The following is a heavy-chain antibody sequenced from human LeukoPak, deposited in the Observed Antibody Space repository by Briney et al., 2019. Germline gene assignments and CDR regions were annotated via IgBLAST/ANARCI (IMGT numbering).Heavy chain of an antibody. V-gene: IGHV4-31*03. CDR1: GGSISSGGYY. D-gene: IGHD6-13*01. Sequence: SQTLSLTCTVSGGSISSGGYYWSWIRQHPGKGLEWIGYIYYSGSTYYNPSLKSRVTTSVDTSKNQFSLKLSSVTAADTAVYYCARGVAGGSWYRGSVDYWGQGTLVTVSS. J-gene: IGHJ4*02. CDR3: ARGVAGGSWYRGSVDY. CDR2: IYYSGST.